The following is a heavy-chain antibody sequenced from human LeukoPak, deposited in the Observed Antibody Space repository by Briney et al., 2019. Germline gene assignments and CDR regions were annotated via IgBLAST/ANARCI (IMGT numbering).Heavy chain of an antibody. J-gene: IGHJ1*01. CDR1: GGSLINYA. V-gene: IGHV1-69*13. Sequence: SVKVSCKASGGSLINYALNWVRRAPGQGLEWLGGIIPVFGTPSYAQKFQGRVTINADDPTATAYLELSGLRSGAPAFIYCTTDTDGSGPGFFVHWGQGTLVTVSS. CDR3: TTDTDGSGPGFFVH. D-gene: IGHD3-10*01. CDR2: IIPVFGTP.